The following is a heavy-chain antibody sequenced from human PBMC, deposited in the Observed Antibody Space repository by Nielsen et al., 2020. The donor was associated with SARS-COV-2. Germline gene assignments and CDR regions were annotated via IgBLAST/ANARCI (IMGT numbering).Heavy chain of an antibody. CDR1: GFTVSSNY. D-gene: IGHD2-2*01. J-gene: IGHJ3*02. V-gene: IGHV3-53*01. Sequence: GSLRLSCAASGFTVSSNYMSWVRQAPGKGLEWVSVIYSGGSTYYADSVKGRFTISRDNSKNTLYLQMNSLRAEDTAVYYCARIHEDIVVVPGAFDIWGQGTMVTVSS. CDR3: ARIHEDIVVVPGAFDI. CDR2: IYSGGST.